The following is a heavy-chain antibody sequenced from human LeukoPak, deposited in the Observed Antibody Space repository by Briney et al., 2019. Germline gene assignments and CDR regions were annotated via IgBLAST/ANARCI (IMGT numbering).Heavy chain of an antibody. CDR3: AREMGSSSWPFDP. V-gene: IGHV1-2*02. D-gene: IGHD6-6*01. CDR2: INPNSGGT. J-gene: IGHJ5*02. CDR1: GYTFTGYY. Sequence: VASVKVSCKPSGYTFTGYYMHWVRQAPGQGLEWMGWINPNSGGTNYAQKFQGRVTMTRDTSISTAYMELSRLRSDDTAVYYCAREMGSSSWPFDPWGQGTLVTVSS.